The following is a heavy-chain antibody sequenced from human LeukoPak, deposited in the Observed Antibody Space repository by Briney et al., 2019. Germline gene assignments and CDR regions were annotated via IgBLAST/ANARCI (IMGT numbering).Heavy chain of an antibody. CDR3: ARDAYYYDSSGKITRWFDP. CDR2: IYYSGST. Sequence: PSGTLSLTWPVSGGSISSYYWSWIRQPPGKGLEGIGYIYYSGSTNYNPSLKRGVTISVDTSKNQFSLKLSSVTAADTAVYYCARDAYYYDSSGKITRWFDPWGQGTLVTVSS. V-gene: IGHV4-59*01. D-gene: IGHD3-22*01. J-gene: IGHJ5*02. CDR1: GGSISSYY.